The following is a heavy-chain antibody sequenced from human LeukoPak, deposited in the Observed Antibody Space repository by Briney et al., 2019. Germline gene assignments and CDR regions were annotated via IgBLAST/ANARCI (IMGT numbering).Heavy chain of an antibody. Sequence: ASVKVSCKASGYTFTSYGISLVRQAPGQGLEWMGWISAYNGNTNYAQKLQGRVTMTTDTSTSTAYMELRSLRSDDTAVYYCARVLLGSSGWYKYWFDPWGQGTLVTVSS. J-gene: IGHJ5*02. CDR3: ARVLLGSSGWYKYWFDP. CDR2: ISAYNGNT. V-gene: IGHV1-18*01. D-gene: IGHD6-19*01. CDR1: GYTFTSYG.